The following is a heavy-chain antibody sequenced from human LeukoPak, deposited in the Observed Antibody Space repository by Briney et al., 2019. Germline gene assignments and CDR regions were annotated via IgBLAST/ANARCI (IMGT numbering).Heavy chain of an antibody. J-gene: IGHJ6*02. CDR3: ARHLYHGMDV. CDR2: IRRKTDGGTT. Sequence: GESLRLSCAASGFTFSNVWMSWVRQVPGKGLEWVGRIRRKTDGGTTDHAAPVKGRFTISRDDSKNTLYLQMNSLKTEDTAVYYCARHLYHGMDVWGQGTTVTVSS. V-gene: IGHV3-15*01. CDR1: GFTFSNVW.